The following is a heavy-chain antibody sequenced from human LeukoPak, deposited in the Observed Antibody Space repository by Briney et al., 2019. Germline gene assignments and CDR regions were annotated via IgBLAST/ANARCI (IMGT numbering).Heavy chain of an antibody. J-gene: IGHJ4*02. V-gene: IGHV3-7*01. Sequence: GGSLRLSCVASGFTFSNYWMSWVRQAPGKGLEWVANIKQDGSEKHYVDSVKGRFTISRDNAKNSLYLQMNSLRAEDTAVYYCARDRRGPFDYWGQGTLVTVSS. CDR2: IKQDGSEK. CDR3: ARDRRGPFDY. D-gene: IGHD3-10*01. CDR1: GFTFSNYW.